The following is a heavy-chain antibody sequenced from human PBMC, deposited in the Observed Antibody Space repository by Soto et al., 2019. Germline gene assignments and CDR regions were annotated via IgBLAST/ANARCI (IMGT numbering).Heavy chain of an antibody. J-gene: IGHJ6*02. CDR2: ISRSSSYI. V-gene: IGHV3-21*01. CDR1: GFTFSSYS. Sequence: EVQLVESGGGLVKPGGCLRLSCAASGFTFSSYSMSWVRQAPGKGLVWVSSISRSSSYISYADSVKGRFTISRDNATNSVYLQMNSLRAEDTAVYSCARDSPPRLWFGEFTQADEVYYYGRDVWGQGTTVTVAS. CDR3: ARDSPPRLWFGEFTQADEVYYYGRDV. D-gene: IGHD3-10*01.